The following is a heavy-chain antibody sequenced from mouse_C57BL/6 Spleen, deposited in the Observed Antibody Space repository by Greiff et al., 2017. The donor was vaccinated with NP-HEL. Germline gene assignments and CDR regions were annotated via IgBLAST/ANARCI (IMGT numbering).Heavy chain of an antibody. D-gene: IGHD4-1*01. Sequence: EVQLQQSGAELVKPGASVKLSCTASGFNIKDYYMHWVKQRTEKGLEWIGRLDTEDGETKYAQTFPGKAHITDDTSYNTAYLQLSSLTSEDTAVYYCARAITGTDYAMDYWGQGTSVTVSS. V-gene: IGHV14-2*01. CDR1: GFNIKDYY. CDR2: LDTEDGET. J-gene: IGHJ4*01. CDR3: ARAITGTDYAMDY.